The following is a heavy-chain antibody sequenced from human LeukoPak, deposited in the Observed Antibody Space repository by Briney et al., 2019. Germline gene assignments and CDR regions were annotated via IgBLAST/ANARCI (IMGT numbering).Heavy chain of an antibody. CDR3: ASLHYYDSSGYLAY. D-gene: IGHD3-22*01. J-gene: IGHJ4*02. CDR2: VYYSGTT. CDR1: GGSMSSSSYY. Sequence: SETLSLTCTVSGGSMSSSSYYLGWIRQPPGKGLEWIVSVYYSGTTYYNPSLKSRVTISVDTSKNQFSLKLSSVAAADTAMYYCASLHYYDSSGYLAYWGQGTLVTVSS. V-gene: IGHV4-39*01.